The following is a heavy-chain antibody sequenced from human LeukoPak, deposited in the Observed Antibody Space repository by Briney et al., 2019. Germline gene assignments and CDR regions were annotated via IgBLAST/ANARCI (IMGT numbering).Heavy chain of an antibody. J-gene: IGHJ4*02. CDR2: IKQDGSEK. CDR3: VRAPATNEWRCMDY. V-gene: IGHV3-7*01. D-gene: IGHD2-8*02. CDR1: GFTFSSYW. Sequence: GGSLRLSCAASGFTFSSYWMSWVRQAPGKGLEWVANIKQDGSEKRYVDPVKGRFTISRDNAKNSPYLQMNSLRAEDTGVYYCVRAPATNEWRCMDYWGQGTLVTVSS.